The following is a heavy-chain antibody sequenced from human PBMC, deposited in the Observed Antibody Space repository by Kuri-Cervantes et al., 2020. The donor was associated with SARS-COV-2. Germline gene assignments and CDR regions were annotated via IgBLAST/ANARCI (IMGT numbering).Heavy chain of an antibody. V-gene: IGHV3-30-3*01. J-gene: IGHJ6*02. CDR3: ARAFVVVVAAWRTGMDV. Sequence: SCKASGGTFSSYAMHWVRQAPGKGLEWVAVISYDGSNKYYADSVKGRFTISRDNSKNTLYLQMNSLRAEDTAVYYCARAFVVVVAAWRTGMDVWGQGTTVTVSS. CDR1: GGTFSSYA. D-gene: IGHD2-15*01. CDR2: ISYDGSNK.